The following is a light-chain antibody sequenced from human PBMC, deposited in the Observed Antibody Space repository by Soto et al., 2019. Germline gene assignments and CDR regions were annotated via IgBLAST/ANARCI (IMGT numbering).Light chain of an antibody. Sequence: QSVVTQTPSVSAAPGQKVTISCSGSNSNIGNNYVSWYQQPPGTAPKLLIYEDDKRPSGIPDRFSGSKSGTSSTLAITGLQTGDEADYYCGTWDGSPNTVVFGGGTKVTVL. V-gene: IGLV1-51*01. CDR3: GTWDGSPNTVV. J-gene: IGLJ3*02. CDR2: EDD. CDR1: NSNIGNNY.